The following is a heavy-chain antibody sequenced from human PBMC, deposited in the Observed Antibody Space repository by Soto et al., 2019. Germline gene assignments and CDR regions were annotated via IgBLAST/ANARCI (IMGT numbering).Heavy chain of an antibody. Sequence: EVQLLESGGGLVQPGGSLRLSCAASGFTFSSNAMSWVRQPPGKGLEWVSAISGSGGSTYYADSVKGRFTISRDNSKNTLYLQMNSLRAEDTAVYYCAKDQLRFLEWLLGGFDPWGQGTLVTVSS. CDR1: GFTFSSNA. D-gene: IGHD3-3*01. CDR2: ISGSGGST. V-gene: IGHV3-23*01. J-gene: IGHJ5*02. CDR3: AKDQLRFLEWLLGGFDP.